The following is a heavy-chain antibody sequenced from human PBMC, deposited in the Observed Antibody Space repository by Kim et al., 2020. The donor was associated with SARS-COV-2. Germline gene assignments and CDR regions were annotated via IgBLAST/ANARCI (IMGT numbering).Heavy chain of an antibody. D-gene: IGHD4-4*01. J-gene: IGHJ3*02. V-gene: IGHV4-59*01. CDR3: ARDPVTHDAFDI. Sequence: NYNPSLKSRVTISVDTSKNQFSLKLSSVTAADTAVYYCARDPVTHDAFDIWGQGTMVTVSS.